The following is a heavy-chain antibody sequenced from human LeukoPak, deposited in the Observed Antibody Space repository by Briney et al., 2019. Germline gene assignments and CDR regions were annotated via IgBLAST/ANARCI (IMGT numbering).Heavy chain of an antibody. D-gene: IGHD6-6*01. CDR3: ARERWFGAARPVDY. CDR2: INPNSGGT. Sequence: ASVEVSCKASGYTFTGYYMHWVRQAPGQGLEWMGWINPNSGGTNYAQKFQGRVTMTRDTPISTAYMELSRLRSDDTAVYYCARERWFGAARPVDYWGQGTLVTVSS. V-gene: IGHV1-2*02. J-gene: IGHJ4*02. CDR1: GYTFTGYY.